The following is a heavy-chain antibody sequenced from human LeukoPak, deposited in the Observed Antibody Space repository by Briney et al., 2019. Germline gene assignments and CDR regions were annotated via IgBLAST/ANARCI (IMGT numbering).Heavy chain of an antibody. CDR2: ISSSSSYI. V-gene: IGHV3-21*04. J-gene: IGHJ4*02. Sequence: SGGSLRLSCAASGFTFSSYSMNWVRQAPGKGLEWVSSISSSSSYIYYADSVKGRFTISRDNAKNSLYLQMNSLRAEDTAVYYCAREGLTGDYFDYWGQGALVTVSS. CDR3: AREGLTGDYFDY. CDR1: GFTFSSYS. D-gene: IGHD7-27*01.